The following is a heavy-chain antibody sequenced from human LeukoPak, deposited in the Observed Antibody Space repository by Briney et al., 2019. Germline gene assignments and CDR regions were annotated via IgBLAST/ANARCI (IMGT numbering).Heavy chain of an antibody. Sequence: SETLSLTCTVSGGSISNYYWNWIRQPPGKGLEWIGYIYYTGNTNYNPSLKSRVTISVDTSKNQFSLKLSSVTPADTAVYYCARGGYYGSGNDFRFDPWGQGTLVTVSS. V-gene: IGHV4-59*01. CDR3: ARGGYYGSGNDFRFDP. D-gene: IGHD3-10*01. J-gene: IGHJ5*02. CDR2: IYYTGNT. CDR1: GGSISNYY.